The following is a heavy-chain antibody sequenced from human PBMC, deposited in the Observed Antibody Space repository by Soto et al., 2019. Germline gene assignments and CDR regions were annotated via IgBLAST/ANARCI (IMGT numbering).Heavy chain of an antibody. CDR2: IYYSGST. J-gene: IGHJ4*02. CDR1: GGSISSYY. CDR3: ARVSQLELYD. Sequence: SETLSLTCTVSGGSISSYYWSWIRQPPGKGLEWIGYIYYSGSTNYNPSLKSRVTISVDTSKNQFSLKLSSVTAADTAVEYCARVSQLELYDWGQGSLVTVSS. D-gene: IGHD1-1*01. V-gene: IGHV4-59*01.